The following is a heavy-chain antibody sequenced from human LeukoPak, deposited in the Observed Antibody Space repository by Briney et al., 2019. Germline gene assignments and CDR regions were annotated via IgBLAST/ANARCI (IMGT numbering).Heavy chain of an antibody. CDR1: GFTFSTYW. J-gene: IGHJ4*02. D-gene: IGHD2-21*02. CDR2: INSDGSSK. Sequence: GGSLRLSCAVSGFTFSTYWMHWVRQAPGKGLVWVARINSDGSSKNYADSVKGRFTISRDSAKNTLFLQMDSLRAEDTAVYYCVRGTSRENGYGGDDPYWGRGTLVVASS. CDR3: VRGTSRENGYGGDDPY. V-gene: IGHV3-74*01.